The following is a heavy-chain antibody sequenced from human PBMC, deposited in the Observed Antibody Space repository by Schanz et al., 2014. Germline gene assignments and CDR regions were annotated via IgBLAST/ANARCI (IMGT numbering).Heavy chain of an antibody. J-gene: IGHJ4*02. V-gene: IGHV3-23*04. D-gene: IGHD2-15*01. Sequence: DVQLAESGGGLVQPGGSLRLSCAASGFTLSSYALSWVRQSPGKGLEWVSAINTADTTYYADSVKGRFTVSRDNSKNTVYLQMNSLRAEDTAVYYCARDPGGTKTHGLWGQGTLVTVSS. CDR1: GFTLSSYA. CDR3: ARDPGGTKTHGL. CDR2: INTADTT.